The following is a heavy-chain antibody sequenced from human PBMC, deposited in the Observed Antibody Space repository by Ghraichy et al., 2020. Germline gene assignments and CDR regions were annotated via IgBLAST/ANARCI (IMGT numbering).Heavy chain of an antibody. Sequence: SETLSLTCTVSGGSIGSYYWSWIRQPPGKALEWIGYIYYSGTTTYNPSLKSRVTISVDTSKNQFSLRLSSVTAADTAVYYCARVGGGGNWNDWMGFDYWGQGTLVTVSS. V-gene: IGHV4-59*01. D-gene: IGHD1-20*01. CDR3: ARVGGGGNWNDWMGFDY. J-gene: IGHJ4*02. CDR2: IYYSGTT. CDR1: GGSIGSYY.